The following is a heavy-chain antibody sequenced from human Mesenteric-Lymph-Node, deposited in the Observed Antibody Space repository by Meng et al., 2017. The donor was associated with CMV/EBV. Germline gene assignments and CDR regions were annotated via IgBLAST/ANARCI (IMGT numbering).Heavy chain of an antibody. Sequence: GESLKISCAASGFTFSTYSMNWVRQAPGKGLEWASFISSSGSIIHYADSVKGRFTISRDNAKNSLYLQMNSLRAEDTAVYYCAKVGTRYYFEYWGQGTLVTVSS. CDR3: AKVGTRYYFEY. CDR2: ISSSGSII. CDR1: GFTFSTYS. J-gene: IGHJ4*02. D-gene: IGHD3-9*01. V-gene: IGHV3-48*04.